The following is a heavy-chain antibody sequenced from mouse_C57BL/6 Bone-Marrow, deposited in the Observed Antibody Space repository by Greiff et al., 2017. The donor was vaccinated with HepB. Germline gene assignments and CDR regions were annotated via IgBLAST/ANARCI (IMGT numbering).Heavy chain of an antibody. CDR3: AREKDYDDYAMDY. CDR1: GYSITSGYY. CDR2: ISYDGSN. Sequence: EVQLQESGPGLVKPSQSLSLTCSVTGYSITSGYYWNWIRQFPGNKLEWMGYISYDGSNNYNPSLKNRFSITRDTSKNQFFLKLNSVTTEDTATYYCAREKDYDDYAMDYWGQGTSVTVSS. J-gene: IGHJ4*01. D-gene: IGHD2-4*01. V-gene: IGHV3-6*01.